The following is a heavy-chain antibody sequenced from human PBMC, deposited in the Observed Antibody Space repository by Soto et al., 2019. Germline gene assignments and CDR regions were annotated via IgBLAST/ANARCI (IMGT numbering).Heavy chain of an antibody. V-gene: IGHV1-69*01. CDR2: IIPIFDTA. D-gene: IGHD3-10*01. J-gene: IGHJ6*02. CDR3: SRAIYYDSGTCAATFYYYGMDV. Sequence: QVQLVQSGAEVKKPGSSVKVSCKASGGTFSDYAISWVRQAPGQGLEWIGGIIPIFDTADYAQKFQGRVTIIADGSTSTTYMELSCLRSEDTAVYYCSRAIYYDSGTCAATFYYYGMDVWGQGTTVTVSS. CDR1: GGTFSDYA.